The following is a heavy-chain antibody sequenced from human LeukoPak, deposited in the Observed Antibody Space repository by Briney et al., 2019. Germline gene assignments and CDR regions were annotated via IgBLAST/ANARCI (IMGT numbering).Heavy chain of an antibody. CDR1: GYSFTSYW. CDR2: IYPDDSDT. J-gene: IGHJ4*02. CDR3: VSVQDYYDSSGYWNFDY. V-gene: IGHV5-51*01. Sequence: GESLKISCKGTGYSFTSYWIGWVRQTPGKGLEWMGMIYPDDSDTRYSPSFQGQVTIAADKSVSTAYLQWSSLKASDTAMYYCVSVQDYYDSSGYWNFDYWGQGSLVTVSS. D-gene: IGHD3-22*01.